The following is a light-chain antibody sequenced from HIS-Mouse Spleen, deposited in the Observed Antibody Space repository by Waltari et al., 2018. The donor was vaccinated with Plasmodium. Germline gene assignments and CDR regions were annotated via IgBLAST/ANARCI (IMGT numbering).Light chain of an antibody. CDR2: DAT. V-gene: IGKV1-33*01. CDR3: QQYDNPSFT. Sequence: DIQMTQSPSSLSASVGDRVTSTCQAIQDISNYLNWYQQKPGKAPKLLIYDATNLETGVPSRCSGSGSGTDVTFTIRSLQTEDIATYYCQQYDNPSFTFGPGTKVDIK. J-gene: IGKJ3*01. CDR1: QDISNY.